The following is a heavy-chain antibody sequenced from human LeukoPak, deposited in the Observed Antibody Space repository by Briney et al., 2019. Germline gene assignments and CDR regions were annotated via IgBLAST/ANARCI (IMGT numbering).Heavy chain of an antibody. J-gene: IGHJ2*01. CDR3: AKGGGRRIQLWLHWYFDL. Sequence: GASVKVSCKASGGTFSSYAISWVRQAPGQGLEWMGGIIPIFGTANYAQKFQGRVTITTDESTSTAYMELSSLRFEDTAVYYCAKGGGRRIQLWLHWYFDLWGRGTLVTVSS. V-gene: IGHV1-69*05. D-gene: IGHD5-18*01. CDR1: GGTFSSYA. CDR2: IIPIFGTA.